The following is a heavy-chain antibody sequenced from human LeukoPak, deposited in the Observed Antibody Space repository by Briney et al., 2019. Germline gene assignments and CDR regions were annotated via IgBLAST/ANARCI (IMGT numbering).Heavy chain of an antibody. D-gene: IGHD3-22*01. CDR2: INPNSGGT. J-gene: IGHJ4*02. V-gene: IGHV1-2*02. CDR3: ARSSRGDYYDSSGDFDY. CDR1: GYTFTAYY. Sequence: ASVKVSCKASGYTFTAYYIHWVRQAPGQGLEWMGWINPNSGGTNYAQKFQGRVIMTRDTSISTAYMELSRLRSDDTAVYYCARSSRGDYYDSSGDFDYWGQGTLVTVSS.